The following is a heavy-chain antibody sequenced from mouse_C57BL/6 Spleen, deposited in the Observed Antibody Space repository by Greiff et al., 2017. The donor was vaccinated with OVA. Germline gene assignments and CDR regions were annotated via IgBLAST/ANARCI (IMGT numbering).Heavy chain of an antibody. CDR3: ARQGYDGYYVAY. CDR1: GFTFSSYT. V-gene: IGHV5-9*01. J-gene: IGHJ3*01. D-gene: IGHD2-3*01. Sequence: EVQGVESGGGLVKPGGSLKLSCAASGFTFSSYTMSWVRQTPEKRLEWVATISGGGGNTYYPDSVKGRFTISRDNAKNTLYLQMSSLRSEDTALYYCARQGYDGYYVAYWGQGTLVTVSA. CDR2: ISGGGGNT.